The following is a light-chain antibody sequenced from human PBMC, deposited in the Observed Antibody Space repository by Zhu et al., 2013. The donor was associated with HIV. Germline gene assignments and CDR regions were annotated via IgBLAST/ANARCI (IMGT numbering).Light chain of an antibody. CDR3: HQTYITPHT. CDR1: QSVSSNF. CDR2: GSS. Sequence: DIVLTQSPDTLSLSPGERATLSCRASQSVSSNFLAWYRQKPGQAPRLLIYGSSNRATGVPDRFSGSGSGTDFTLTISSLQPEDFATYYCHQTYITPHTFGEATKVEIK. V-gene: IGKV3D-7*01. J-gene: IGKJ4*01.